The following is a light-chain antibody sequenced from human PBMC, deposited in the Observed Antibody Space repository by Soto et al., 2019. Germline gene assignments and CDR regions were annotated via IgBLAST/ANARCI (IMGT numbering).Light chain of an antibody. CDR2: DVS. CDR1: SSDVGGSNY. CDR3: SSYSSSTTRV. V-gene: IGLV2-14*03. J-gene: IGLJ1*01. Sequence: QSVLTQPASVSGSPGQSITISCTGTSSDVGGSNYVSWYQQHPGKAPSLMIYDVSNRPSGVSNRFSGSKSGNTASLTISGLQAEDEADYYCSSYSSSTTRVFGTGTKLTVL.